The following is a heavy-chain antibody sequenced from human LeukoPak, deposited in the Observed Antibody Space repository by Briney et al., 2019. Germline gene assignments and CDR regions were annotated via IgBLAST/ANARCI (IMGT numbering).Heavy chain of an antibody. D-gene: IGHD2-2*02. J-gene: IGHJ6*03. CDR3: AARTSCYIYYSYYWDV. Sequence: ASVKVSCKASGYTFTGYYMHWVRQAPGQGLEWMGWINPNSGGTNYAQKFQGRVTMTRDTSISTAYMELSRLRSDDTAVYYCAARTSCYIYYSYYWDVGGKGTTVTVSS. CDR1: GYTFTGYY. V-gene: IGHV1-2*02. CDR2: INPNSGGT.